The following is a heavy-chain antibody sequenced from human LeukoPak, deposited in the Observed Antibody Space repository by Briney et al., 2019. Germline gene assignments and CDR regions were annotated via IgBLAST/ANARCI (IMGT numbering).Heavy chain of an antibody. Sequence: ASVTVSCKASGYTFTVYYMHWVRPAPGQGLEWMGWINPNSGGTNYAQKFRGRVTMTRDTTTSTAYKELSRLRSDDTAVYYCASRTEYYDVWSGYHYFDFGGQGTLVTVPT. CDR2: INPNSGGT. J-gene: IGHJ4*02. CDR3: ASRTEYYDVWSGYHYFDF. CDR1: GYTFTVYY. D-gene: IGHD3-3*01. V-gene: IGHV1-2*02.